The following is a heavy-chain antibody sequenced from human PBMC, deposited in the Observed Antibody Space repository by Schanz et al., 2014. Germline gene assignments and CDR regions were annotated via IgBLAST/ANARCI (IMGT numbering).Heavy chain of an antibody. CDR2: ISAYTNNT. J-gene: IGHJ6*02. CDR3: ARDGGEVVRGVIEGVNHYYYGMDV. Sequence: QGQLVQSGPEVKEPGASVKVSCEASRYTFNTYGLNWVRQAPGQGLEWMGWISAYTNNTNYAQKVQGRVTMTTDTSTGTAYMELRSLRSDDTAVYYCARDGGEVVRGVIEGVNHYYYGMDVWGQGTTXTVSS. CDR1: RYTFNTYG. V-gene: IGHV1-18*01. D-gene: IGHD3-10*01.